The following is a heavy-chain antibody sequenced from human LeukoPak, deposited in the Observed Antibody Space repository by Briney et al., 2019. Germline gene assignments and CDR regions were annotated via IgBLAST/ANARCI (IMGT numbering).Heavy chain of an antibody. V-gene: IGHV4-30-4*08. CDR1: GGSISSGDYY. J-gene: IGHJ4*02. CDR3: ARHPPGLYYDSSGYELDY. Sequence: SETLSLTCTVSGGSISSGDYYWSWIRQPPGKGLEWIGYIYYSGSTYYNPSLKSRVTISVDTSKNQFSLKLSSVTAADTAVYYCARHPPGLYYDSSGYELDYWGQGTLVTVSS. CDR2: IYYSGST. D-gene: IGHD3-22*01.